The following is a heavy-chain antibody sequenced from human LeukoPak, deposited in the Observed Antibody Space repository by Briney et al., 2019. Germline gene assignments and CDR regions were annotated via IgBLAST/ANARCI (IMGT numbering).Heavy chain of an antibody. Sequence: PGGSLRLSCAASGFTFTNHAMNWVRQAPGKGLEWVSIISGGVFSGSATVTYYADSVKGRFTISRDNSKNTLYLQMNSLRAEDTAVYYCARVINSGWLGELSDWGQGTLVTVSS. V-gene: IGHV3-23*01. CDR2: ISGGVFSGSATVT. CDR1: GFTFTNHA. D-gene: IGHD6-19*01. J-gene: IGHJ4*02. CDR3: ARVINSGWLGELSD.